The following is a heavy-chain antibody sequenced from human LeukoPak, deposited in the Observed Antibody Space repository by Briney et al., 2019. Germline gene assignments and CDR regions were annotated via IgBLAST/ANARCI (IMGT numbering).Heavy chain of an antibody. CDR1: GFTFSSYW. J-gene: IGHJ4*02. CDR2: INSDGSST. CDR3: ARHLSGITGYTYGRGIDY. V-gene: IGHV3-74*01. D-gene: IGHD5-18*01. Sequence: GGSLRLSCAASGFTFSSYWMHWVRQAPGKGLVWVSRINSDGSSTSYADSVKGRFTISRDNAKNTLYLQMNSLRAEDTAVYYCARHLSGITGYTYGRGIDYWGQGTVLTVSS.